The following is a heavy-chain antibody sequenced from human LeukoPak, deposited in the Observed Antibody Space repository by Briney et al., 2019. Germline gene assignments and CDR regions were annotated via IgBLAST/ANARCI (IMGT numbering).Heavy chain of an antibody. CDR2: INHSGST. V-gene: IGHV4-34*01. J-gene: IGHJ6*03. CDR3: ARSKATAAPGYYYYYMDV. D-gene: IGHD2-15*01. CDR1: GGSFSGYY. Sequence: SETLPLTCAVYGGSFSGYYWSWIRQPPGKGLEWIGEINHSGSTNYNPSLKSRVTISVDTSKNQFSLKLSSVTAADTAVYYCARSKATAAPGYYYYYMDVWGKGTTVTVSS.